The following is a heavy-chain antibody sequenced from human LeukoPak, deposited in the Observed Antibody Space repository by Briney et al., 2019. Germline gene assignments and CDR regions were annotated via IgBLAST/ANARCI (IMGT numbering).Heavy chain of an antibody. CDR1: GFTFGDYA. CDR2: IRSKAYGGTT. Sequence: GGSLRLSCTASGFTFGDYAMSWVRQAPGKGLEWVGFIRSKAYGGTTEYAASVKGRFTISRDDSKSIAYLQMNSLKTEDTAVYYCTRGLSSGYPVWFDPWGRGTLVTVSS. V-gene: IGHV3-49*04. D-gene: IGHD3-22*01. J-gene: IGHJ5*02. CDR3: TRGLSSGYPVWFDP.